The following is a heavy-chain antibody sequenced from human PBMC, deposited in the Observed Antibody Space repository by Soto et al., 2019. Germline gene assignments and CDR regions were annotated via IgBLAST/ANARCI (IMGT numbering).Heavy chain of an antibody. V-gene: IGHV3-30-3*01. J-gene: IGHJ4*02. CDR2: ISYDGNNK. D-gene: IGHD6-19*01. Sequence: PGAALRLSCAGSGLIFSNSAFHWVRQAPGKGLEWVALISYDGNNKYYMDSVKGRFTISRDNAKNSLYLQMNSLRVEDTAVYYCATIAVQPTFDYWGQGTLVTVSS. CDR3: ATIAVQPTFDY. CDR1: GLIFSNSA.